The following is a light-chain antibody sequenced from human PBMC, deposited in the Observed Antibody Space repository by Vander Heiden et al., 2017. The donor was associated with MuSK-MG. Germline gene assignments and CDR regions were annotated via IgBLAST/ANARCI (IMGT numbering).Light chain of an antibody. CDR2: AAS. J-gene: IGKJ1*01. Sequence: DIQMTQSTSSLHASVGDRVTITCRASQSISSYLNWYQQKPGKAPKLLIYAASSLQSGVPSRFSGSGSGTDFTLTISSLQPEDFATYYCQQSYSTLWTFGQGTKVEIK. CDR3: QQSYSTLWT. V-gene: IGKV1-39*01. CDR1: QSISSY.